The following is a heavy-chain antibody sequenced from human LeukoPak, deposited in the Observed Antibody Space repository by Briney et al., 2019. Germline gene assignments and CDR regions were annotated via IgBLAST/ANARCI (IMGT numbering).Heavy chain of an antibody. V-gene: IGHV4-34*01. Sequence: SETLSLTCAVYGGSFSGYYWSWIRQPPGKGVEWIGEINHSGSTNYNPSLKSRVTISVDTSKNQFSLKLSSVTAADTAVYYCARSERAPGGICDYWGQGTLVTVSS. CDR3: ARSERAPGGICDY. D-gene: IGHD3-16*01. J-gene: IGHJ4*02. CDR1: GGSFSGYY. CDR2: INHSGST.